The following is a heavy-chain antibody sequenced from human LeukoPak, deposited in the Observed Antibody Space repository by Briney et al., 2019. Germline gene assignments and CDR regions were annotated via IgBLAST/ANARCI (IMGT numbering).Heavy chain of an antibody. CDR1: GDSISSYY. Sequence: SETLSLTCTVSGDSISSYYWSWIRQPPGKGLEWIGYIYYSGSTNYNPSLKSRVTISVDTSKNQFSLKLSSVTAAGTAVYYCARLNKTPTVYYYDSSGEIDYWGQGTLVTVSS. D-gene: IGHD3-22*01. J-gene: IGHJ4*02. V-gene: IGHV4-59*08. CDR2: IYYSGST. CDR3: ARLNKTPTVYYYDSSGEIDY.